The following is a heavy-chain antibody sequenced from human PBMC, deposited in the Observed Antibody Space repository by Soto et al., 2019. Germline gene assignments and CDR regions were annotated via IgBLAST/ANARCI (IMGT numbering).Heavy chain of an antibody. Sequence: QVHLVQSGGEMKKLGASVKVSCKASGYTFTDVCISWVRQAPGQGLEWMGWISGFDGDRNYAQKFQGRVTLTTDTSAITAYREWRSLTSDDSATYSGARDYDRWGEDWFYPWGQGTLVTVSS. J-gene: IGHJ5*02. V-gene: IGHV1-18*01. D-gene: IGHD3-16*01. CDR3: ARDYDRWGEDWFYP. CDR1: GYTFTDVC. CDR2: ISGFDGDR.